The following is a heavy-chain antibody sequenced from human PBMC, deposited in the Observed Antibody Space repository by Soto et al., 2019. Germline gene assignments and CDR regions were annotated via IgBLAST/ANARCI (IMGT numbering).Heavy chain of an antibody. V-gene: IGHV3-30*18. Sequence: QVQLVESGGGVVQPGRSLRLSCAASGFTFSSYGMHWVRQAPGKGLEWVAVISYDGSNKYYADSVKGRFTISRDNSKNTLYLQMSSLRAEDTAVYYCAKDRSPARDIAARPVWFDPWGQGTLVTVSS. D-gene: IGHD6-6*01. CDR3: AKDRSPARDIAARPVWFDP. CDR1: GFTFSSYG. J-gene: IGHJ5*02. CDR2: ISYDGSNK.